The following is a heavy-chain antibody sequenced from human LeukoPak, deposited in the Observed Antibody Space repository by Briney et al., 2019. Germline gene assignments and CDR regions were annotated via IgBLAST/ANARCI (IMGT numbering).Heavy chain of an antibody. V-gene: IGHV3-7*01. J-gene: IGHJ4*02. CDR2: IKPDGGVQ. CDR3: ATSFPYCSVDSCAL. D-gene: IGHD2-15*01. CDR1: GFTFDDYG. Sequence: GGSLRLSCAASGFTFDDYGMSWVRQAPGKGLEWVANIKPDGGVQNYVDSVKGRFTITRDNAANSLFLQMNSLRDEDTAVYYCATSFPYCSVDSCALGGQGTLVTVSS.